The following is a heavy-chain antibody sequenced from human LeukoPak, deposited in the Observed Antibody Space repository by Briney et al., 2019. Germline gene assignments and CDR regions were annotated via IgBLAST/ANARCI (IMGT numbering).Heavy chain of an antibody. CDR3: ARGIAVAGTGLDY. Sequence: SGTLSLTCAVYGGSFSGYYWSWIRQPPGKGLEWIGEINHSGSTNYNPSLKSRVTISVDTSKNQFSLKLSSVTAADTAVYYCARGIAVAGTGLDYWGQGTLVTVSS. CDR1: GGSFSGYY. J-gene: IGHJ4*02. V-gene: IGHV4-34*01. CDR2: INHSGST. D-gene: IGHD6-19*01.